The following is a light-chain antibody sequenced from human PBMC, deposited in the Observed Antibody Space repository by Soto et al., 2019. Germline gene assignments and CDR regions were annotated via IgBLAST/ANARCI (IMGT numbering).Light chain of an antibody. Sequence: NFMLTQPHSVSESPGKTITISCTRTSGSIFSNYVQWYQQRPGSSPIIVIYENNQRPSGVPDRFSGSIDSSSNSASLTISGLKTEDEADYYCQSSDTSDHVVFGGGTKLTVL. CDR3: QSSDTSDHVV. V-gene: IGLV6-57*01. CDR2: ENN. CDR1: SGSIFSNY. J-gene: IGLJ2*01.